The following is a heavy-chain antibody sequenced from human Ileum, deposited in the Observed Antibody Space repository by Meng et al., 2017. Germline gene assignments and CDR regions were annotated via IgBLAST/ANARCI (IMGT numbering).Heavy chain of an antibody. V-gene: IGHV4-30-4*01. CDR3: ARERRHYYGSGSFDY. Sequence: QVQLQESGSGLAKPSQTLSLTRSVSGGSFSSDNYYWTWIRQTPGKGLEWIGLTYYNGSPFYNPSLRSRVTISVDTSKDQFSLKLTSVTVADTAVYYCARERRHYYGSGSFDYWGQGILVTVSS. D-gene: IGHD3-10*01. CDR2: TYYNGSP. CDR1: GGSFSSDNYY. J-gene: IGHJ4*02.